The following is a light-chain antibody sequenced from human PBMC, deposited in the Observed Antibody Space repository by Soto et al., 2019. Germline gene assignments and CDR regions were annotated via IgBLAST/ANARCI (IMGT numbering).Light chain of an antibody. J-gene: IGKJ1*01. CDR2: GAS. Sequence: EIVLTPSPGTLSLSPGERATLSCRASQSVGSTYLAWYQQKPGQTPRLLIYGASSRATGIPDRFSGSGSGTDFTLTISGLEPEDFAVYYCQQYGNSRGTFGQGTKVDIK. CDR1: QSVGSTY. CDR3: QQYGNSRGT. V-gene: IGKV3-20*01.